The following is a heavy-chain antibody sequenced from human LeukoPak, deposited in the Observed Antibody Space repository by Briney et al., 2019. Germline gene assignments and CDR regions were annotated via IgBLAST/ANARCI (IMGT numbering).Heavy chain of an antibody. CDR3: ARDYASEYMDV. CDR1: GFTFSYYY. D-gene: IGHD3-16*01. V-gene: IGHV3-11*04. Sequence: GGALSLSFVAGGFTFSYYYMSWSRQAPGQGVEWLSYISTTGYTIYYADSVKGRFTISRDNTQNSLFLQMDSLRVEDTAVYYSARDYASEYMDVWGKGTTVTVSS. J-gene: IGHJ6*03. CDR2: ISTTGYTI.